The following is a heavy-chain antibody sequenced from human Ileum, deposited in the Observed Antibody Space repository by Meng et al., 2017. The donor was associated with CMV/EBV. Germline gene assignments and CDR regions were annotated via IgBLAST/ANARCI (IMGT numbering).Heavy chain of an antibody. J-gene: IGHJ5*02. Sequence: LRLPCTVSGGSVNSARYYWSWIRQHPERGLEWIGYMFYSGTTYYNPSLKSRITMSVDTSQNQFSLKLTSVTAADTAVYYCAIGQKTPINDEGLGYFRIDPWGQGVLVTVSS. V-gene: IGHV4-31*03. CDR3: AIGQKTPINDEGLGYFRIDP. CDR2: MFYSGTT. CDR1: GGSVNSARYY. D-gene: IGHD4-17*01.